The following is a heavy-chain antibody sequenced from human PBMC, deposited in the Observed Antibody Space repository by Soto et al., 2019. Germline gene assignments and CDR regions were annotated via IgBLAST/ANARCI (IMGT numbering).Heavy chain of an antibody. CDR2: IIPIFGTA. CDR3: ARWRGDSSGFPTDYPRYYAFDI. J-gene: IGHJ3*02. D-gene: IGHD3-22*01. Sequence: GASVKGSCKASGGTFSSYAISWVRQAPGQGLEWMGGIIPIFGTANYAQKFQGRVTITADESTSTAYMELSSLRSEDTAVYYCARWRGDSSGFPTDYPRYYAFDIWGQGTMVTVSS. V-gene: IGHV1-69*13. CDR1: GGTFSSYA.